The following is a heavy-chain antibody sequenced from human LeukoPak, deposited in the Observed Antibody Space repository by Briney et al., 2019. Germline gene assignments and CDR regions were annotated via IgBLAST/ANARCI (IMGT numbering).Heavy chain of an antibody. Sequence: SETLSLTCTVSGGSITSNTYYWSWIRQPPGKGLEWIGYIYYSGSTNYNPSLMSRLTISVDTSKNQFSLKLSSVTAADTAVYYCARLIAVAGTYRGHFDYWGQGALVTVSS. CDR3: ARLIAVAGTYRGHFDY. V-gene: IGHV4-61*05. J-gene: IGHJ4*02. CDR2: IYYSGST. CDR1: GGSITSNTYY. D-gene: IGHD6-19*01.